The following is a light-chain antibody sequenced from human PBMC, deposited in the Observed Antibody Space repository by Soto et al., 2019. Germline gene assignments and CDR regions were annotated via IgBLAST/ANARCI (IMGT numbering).Light chain of an antibody. CDR1: QSITSSF. CDR2: GAS. CDR3: QQYGSSPWT. J-gene: IGKJ1*01. V-gene: IGKV3-20*01. Sequence: EIVLTQSPGILSLSPGERASLSCGASQSITSSFLAWYQQKPGQAPRLLIYGASSRATGIPDRFSGTGSETDFTLTINRLEPEDFAVYYCQQYGSSPWTFAQGTKVDIK.